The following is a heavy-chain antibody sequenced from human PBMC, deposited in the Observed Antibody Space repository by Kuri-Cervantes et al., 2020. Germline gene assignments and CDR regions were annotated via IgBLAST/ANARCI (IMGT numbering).Heavy chain of an antibody. CDR2: IYYSGST. V-gene: IGHV4-39*01. J-gene: IGHJ4*02. CDR1: GGSISSSSYY. CDR3: ARGAGSFDY. D-gene: IGHD3-10*01. Sequence: SETLSLTCTVSGGSISSSSYYWGWIRQPPGKGLEWIGSIYYSGSTYYNPSLKSRVTISVDTSKNKFSLKLSSVTAADTAVYYCARGAGSFDYWGQGTRVTVSS.